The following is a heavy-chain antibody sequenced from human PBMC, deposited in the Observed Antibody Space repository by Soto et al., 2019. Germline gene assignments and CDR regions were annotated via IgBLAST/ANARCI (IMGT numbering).Heavy chain of an antibody. Sequence: GASVEVSWRASCDSFASCGLSWVRQSPEQGLEWMGWINPNSGGTNYAQKFQGWVTMTRDTSISTAYMELSRLRSDDTAVYYCERGALYGSGIHYGMDAWGQGTTVTVYS. CDR1: CDSFASCG. J-gene: IGHJ6*02. V-gene: IGHV1-2*04. D-gene: IGHD3-10*01. CDR3: ERGALYGSGIHYGMDA. CDR2: INPNSGGT.